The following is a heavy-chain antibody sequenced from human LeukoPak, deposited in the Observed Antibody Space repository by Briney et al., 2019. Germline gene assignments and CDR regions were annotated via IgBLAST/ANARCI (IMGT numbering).Heavy chain of an antibody. CDR3: AREERYSGYDSPLGLY. CDR2: ISAYNGNT. Sequence: GASVKVSCKASGYTFTSYGISWVRQAPGQGLEWMGWISAYNGNTNYAQKLQGRVTMTTDTSTSTAYMELRSLRSDDTAVYYCAREERYSGYDSPLGLYWGQGTLVTVSS. D-gene: IGHD5-12*01. J-gene: IGHJ4*02. V-gene: IGHV1-18*01. CDR1: GYTFTSYG.